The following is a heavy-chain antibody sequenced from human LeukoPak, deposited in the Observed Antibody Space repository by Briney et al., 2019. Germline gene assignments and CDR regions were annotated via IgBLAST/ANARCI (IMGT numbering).Heavy chain of an antibody. Sequence: GWSLRLSCAASGFTFSSYWMTWVRQAPGKGLVRVANIKQDASERYYVDSVKGRFTISRDNAKNSLYLQMNSLRAEDTAVYYCATPTAGTWHFDYWGQGTLVTVSS. J-gene: IGHJ4*02. CDR2: IKQDASER. V-gene: IGHV3-7*01. CDR3: ATPTAGTWHFDY. CDR1: GFTFSSYW. D-gene: IGHD1-1*01.